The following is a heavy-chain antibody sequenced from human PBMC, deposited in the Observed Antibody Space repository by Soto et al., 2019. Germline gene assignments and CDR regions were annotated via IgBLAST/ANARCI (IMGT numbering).Heavy chain of an antibody. Sequence: QVQLQQWGAGLLKPSETLSLTCAVYGGFVSSGSYYWSWIRQPPGKGLEWIGEMSHSGGTHFNPSSKSRVTISVDTSKNQFSRKMSSVTAADTALYYWARVERGTATTVVDAFDIWGPGTMVTVSS. V-gene: IGHV4-34*01. CDR1: GGFVSSGSYY. CDR3: ARVERGTATTVVDAFDI. J-gene: IGHJ3*02. D-gene: IGHD1-1*01. CDR2: MSHSGGT.